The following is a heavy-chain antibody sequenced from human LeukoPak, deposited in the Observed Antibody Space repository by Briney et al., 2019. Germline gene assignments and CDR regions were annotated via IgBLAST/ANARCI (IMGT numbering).Heavy chain of an antibody. CDR1: GYTFTSYA. CDR3: AKEGWNYGRFDP. J-gene: IGHJ5*02. V-gene: IGHV1-3*01. Sequence: ASVKVSCKASGYTFTSYAMHWVRQAPGQRLEWMGWINAGNGNTKYSQKFQGRVTITRDTSASTAYMELNSLRAEDTAVYYCAKEGWNYGRFDPWGQGTLVTVSS. CDR2: INAGNGNT. D-gene: IGHD1-7*01.